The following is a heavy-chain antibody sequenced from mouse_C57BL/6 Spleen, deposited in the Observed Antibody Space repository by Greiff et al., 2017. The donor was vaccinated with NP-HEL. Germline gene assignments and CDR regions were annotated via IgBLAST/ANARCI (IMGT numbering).Heavy chain of an antibody. CDR1: GFTFSSYA. CDR3: ARDPVSLYAMDY. D-gene: IGHD1-1*01. J-gene: IGHJ4*01. CDR2: ISDGGSYT. V-gene: IGHV5-4*01. Sequence: EVQLVESGGGLVKPGGSLKLSCAASGFTFSSYAMSWVRQTPEKRLEWVATISDGGSYTYYPDNVKGRFTISRDNAKNNLYLQMSHLKSEDTAMYYCARDPVSLYAMDYWGQGTSVTVSS.